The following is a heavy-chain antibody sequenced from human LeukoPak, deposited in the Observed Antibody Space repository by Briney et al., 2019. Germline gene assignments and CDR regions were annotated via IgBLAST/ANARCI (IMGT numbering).Heavy chain of an antibody. CDR3: ARRGGDFHTGIVFDN. J-gene: IGHJ4*02. CDR2: IYYTGVS. Sequence: PSETLSLTCAVSGGPISSILYHWGWIRQTPRKGLEWIANIYYTGVSNYSPSLKSRVTISIDTSKSQFSLSLTSVTAADTAVYYCARRGGDFHTGIVFDNWGQGTLVTVSS. CDR1: GGPISSILYH. V-gene: IGHV4-39*07. D-gene: IGHD3-16*01.